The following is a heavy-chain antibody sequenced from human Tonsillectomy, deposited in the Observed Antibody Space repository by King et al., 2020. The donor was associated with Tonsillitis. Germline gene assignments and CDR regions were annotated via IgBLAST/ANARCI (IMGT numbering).Heavy chain of an antibody. V-gene: IGHV3-7*01. Sequence: VQLVESGGGLVQPGGSLRLSCAASGFTFSRYWMNWVRQAPGTGLEWVANIKQDGSEKYYVDSVKGRFTISRDNAENSLYLKMNSLRGEDTDVYYCATGAPYNYDISGFYYGGSERRGMDVWGQGTTVTVSS. D-gene: IGHD3-22*01. CDR3: ATGAPYNYDISGFYYGGSERRGMDV. CDR1: GFTFSRYW. J-gene: IGHJ6*02. CDR2: IKQDGSEK.